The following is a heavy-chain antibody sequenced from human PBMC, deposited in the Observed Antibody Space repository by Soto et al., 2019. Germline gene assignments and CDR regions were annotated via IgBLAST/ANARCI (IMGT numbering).Heavy chain of an antibody. CDR1: GGSISESGYY. CDR3: ARRTFYYGSGSYPLYYFDY. D-gene: IGHD3-10*01. J-gene: IGHJ4*02. Sequence: SETLSLTCTVSGGSISESGYYWGWIRQPPGKWLEWIGSIYYSGSTYDNPSLKSRVTMSVDTSKNQFSLKLSSVTAADTAVYYCARRTFYYGSGSYPLYYFDYWGQGTLVTVS. V-gene: IGHV4-39*01. CDR2: IYYSGST.